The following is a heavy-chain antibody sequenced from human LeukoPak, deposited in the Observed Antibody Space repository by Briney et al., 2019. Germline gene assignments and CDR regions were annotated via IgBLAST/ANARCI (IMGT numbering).Heavy chain of an antibody. V-gene: IGHV3-21*01. J-gene: IGHJ4*02. CDR3: AREGNWNYDYDY. CDR1: GFTFSSYS. CDR2: ISSSSSYI. D-gene: IGHD1-7*01. Sequence: GGSLRLSCAASGFTFSSYSMNWVRQAPGKGLEWVSSISSSSSYIYYADSVKGRFTISRDNAKNSLYLQMNSLRAEDAAVYYCAREGNWNYDYDYWGQGILVTVSS.